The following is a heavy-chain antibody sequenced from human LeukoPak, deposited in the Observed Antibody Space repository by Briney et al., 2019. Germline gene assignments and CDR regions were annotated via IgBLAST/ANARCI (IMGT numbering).Heavy chain of an antibody. V-gene: IGHV4-34*01. CDR3: AIVIRHRYYYGSGSYNRWFDY. CDR2: INHSGST. D-gene: IGHD3-10*01. CDR1: GGSFSGYY. J-gene: IGHJ4*02. Sequence: SETLSLTCAVYGGSFSGYYWSWIRQPPGKGLEWVGEINHSGSTNYNPSLKSRVTISVDTSKNQFSLKLSSVTAADTAVYYCAIVIRHRYYYGSGSYNRWFDYWGQGTLVTVSS.